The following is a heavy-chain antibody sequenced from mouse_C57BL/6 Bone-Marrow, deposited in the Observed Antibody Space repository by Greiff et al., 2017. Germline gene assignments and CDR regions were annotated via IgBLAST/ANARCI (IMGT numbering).Heavy chain of an antibody. CDR2: IHPNSGST. Sequence: QVQLQQPGAELVKPGASVKLSCKASGYTFISYWMHWVKQRPGQGLEWIGMIHPNSGSTNYNEKFKSKATLTVDKSSSTAYMQLSSLTSEDSAVYYCARARSSSFDYWGQGTTLTVSS. J-gene: IGHJ2*01. V-gene: IGHV1-64*01. CDR1: GYTFISYW. CDR3: ARARSSSFDY. D-gene: IGHD1-1*01.